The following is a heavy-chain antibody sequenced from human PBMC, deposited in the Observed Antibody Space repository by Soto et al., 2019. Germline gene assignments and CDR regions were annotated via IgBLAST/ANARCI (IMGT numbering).Heavy chain of an antibody. CDR1: GFTFASYA. V-gene: IGHV3-23*01. CDR2: ITGSGGGT. J-gene: IGHJ6*02. CDR3: AKFYGVDV. Sequence: ESGGDLVQPGGSLRLSCAASGFTFASYAMSWVRQAPGKGLEWVSAITGSGGGTYYANSVKGRFTISRDNSKNTLYRDMNSLRAEDTAVYYCAKFYGVDVWGQGTTVSVSS.